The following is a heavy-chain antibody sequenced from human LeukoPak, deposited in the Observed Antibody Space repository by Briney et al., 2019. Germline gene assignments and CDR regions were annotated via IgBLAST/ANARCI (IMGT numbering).Heavy chain of an antibody. J-gene: IGHJ4*02. Sequence: GGSPRLSCAASGFTFSSYAMSWVRQAPEKGLEWVSTISGSGGGTYYADSVKGRFTISRDDSKNTLYLQMNSLRAEDTAVYYCVKDLGRYRNNCFDYWGQGTLVTVSS. CDR3: VKDLGRYRNNCFDY. CDR2: ISGSGGGT. V-gene: IGHV3-23*01. D-gene: IGHD1-26*01. CDR1: GFTFSSYA.